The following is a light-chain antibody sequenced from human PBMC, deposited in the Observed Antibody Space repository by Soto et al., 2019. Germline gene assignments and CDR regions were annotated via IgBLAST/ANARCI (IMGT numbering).Light chain of an antibody. J-gene: IGKJ5*01. CDR1: QTLSNSF. CDR2: DTS. Sequence: ACTHWRGTLSLNKDERATLSCRASQTLSNSFVAWYQHKPGQAPRLLVYDTSTRATGIPDRYSGSGSGTEFTLTISRLEPEDFAVFFCQQYGTSEIIFGQGTRLEIK. CDR3: QQYGTSEII. V-gene: IGKV3-20*01.